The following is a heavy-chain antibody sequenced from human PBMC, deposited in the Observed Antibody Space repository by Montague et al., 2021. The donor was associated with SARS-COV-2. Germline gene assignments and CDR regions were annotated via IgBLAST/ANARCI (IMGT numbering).Heavy chain of an antibody. V-gene: IGHV6-1*01. Sequence: FYDYAVSLKSRLTIKPDTSKNQFSLQLHSVTPENTAVYYCARDIGSDGIYYYYGMDVWGQGTTVTVSS. J-gene: IGHJ6*02. D-gene: IGHD3-10*01. CDR2: FY. CDR3: ARDIGSDGIYYYYGMDV.